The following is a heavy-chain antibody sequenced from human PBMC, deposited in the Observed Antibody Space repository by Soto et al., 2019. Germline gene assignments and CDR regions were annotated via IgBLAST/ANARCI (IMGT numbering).Heavy chain of an antibody. CDR3: VALAR. Sequence: QVQLVQSGAEVKKPGASVKVSCRTSGYTFIAYDINWVRQATGQGLEWMGFMSPSTGNTGYAQKFQGRVAITRDTSTSTAYRELSGLRSEDTAVYYCVALARWGQGTLVTVSS. CDR1: GYTFIAYD. CDR2: MSPSTGNT. V-gene: IGHV1-8*01. J-gene: IGHJ4*02.